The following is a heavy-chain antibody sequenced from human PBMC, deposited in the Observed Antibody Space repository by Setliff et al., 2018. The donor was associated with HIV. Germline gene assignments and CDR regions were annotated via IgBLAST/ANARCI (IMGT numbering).Heavy chain of an antibody. CDR1: GFTFSNYA. D-gene: IGHD2-2*01. CDR3: ARDSSLVVPNDAFDI. J-gene: IGHJ3*02. V-gene: IGHV3-30-3*01. CDR2: ISYDGSNK. Sequence: PGGSLRLSCAASGFTFSNYAIHWVRQAPGKGLEWVTIISYDGSNKYYADSVKGRFTISRDNSKNTLYLQMNSLRAEDTAVYYCARDSSLVVPNDAFDIWGQGTMVTVSS.